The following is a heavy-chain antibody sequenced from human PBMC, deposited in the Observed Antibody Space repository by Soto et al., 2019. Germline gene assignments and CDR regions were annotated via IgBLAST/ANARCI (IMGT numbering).Heavy chain of an antibody. D-gene: IGHD3-3*01. CDR3: AMAKINYTRFGS. V-gene: IGHV1-3*01. CDR2: INAGNGNT. J-gene: IGHJ4*02. Sequence: QVQLVQSGAEVKKPGASVTVSCKASGYTFINYALHWVRQAPGQRLDWIGRINAGNGNTKYSQKCQGRVTITMDTSARRSYIELRRLRSEDTAIYYCAMAKINYTRFGSWGQGTLVSVSS. CDR1: GYTFINYA.